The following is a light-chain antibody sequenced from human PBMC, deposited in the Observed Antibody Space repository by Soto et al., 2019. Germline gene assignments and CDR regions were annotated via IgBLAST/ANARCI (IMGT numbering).Light chain of an antibody. CDR3: QHSSECPMT. Sequence: ELVFTQSQATLSSSPGERATLSCRASQSVSSSFAGYQQKPGQAPRLLIYDAPSRATGIPARFRGSGSGTDFTPTISSLEPEDLAGYYCQHSSECPMTFGQQTQVEIK. V-gene: IGKV3-11*01. J-gene: IGKJ1*01. CDR1: QSVSSS. CDR2: DAP.